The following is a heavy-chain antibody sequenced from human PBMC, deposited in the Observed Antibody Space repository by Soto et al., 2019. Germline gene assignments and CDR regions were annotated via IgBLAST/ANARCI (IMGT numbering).Heavy chain of an antibody. CDR3: ARHYFRVYYDFWSGYSYGMDV. CDR1: GGSISSSSYY. Sequence: SETLSLTCTVSGGSISSSSYYWGWIRQPPGKGLEWIGSIYYSGSTYYNPSLKSRVTISVDTSKNQFSLKLSSVTAADTAVYYCARHYFRVYYDFWSGYSYGMDVWGQGTTVT. CDR2: IYYSGST. J-gene: IGHJ6*02. V-gene: IGHV4-39*01. D-gene: IGHD3-3*01.